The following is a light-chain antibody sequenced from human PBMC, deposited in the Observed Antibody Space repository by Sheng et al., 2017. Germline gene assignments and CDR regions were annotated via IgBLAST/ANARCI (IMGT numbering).Light chain of an antibody. V-gene: IGKV1-8*01. Sequence: AIRMTQSPSSLSASTGDRVTIACRASQDITNYLAWYQQKPGRAPKLLIYGASTLQSGVPSRFSGSGSGTDFTLTISSLEPEDFAVYYCQQRSNWPITFGQGTRLEIK. CDR2: GAS. CDR3: QQRSNWPIT. CDR1: QDITNY. J-gene: IGKJ5*01.